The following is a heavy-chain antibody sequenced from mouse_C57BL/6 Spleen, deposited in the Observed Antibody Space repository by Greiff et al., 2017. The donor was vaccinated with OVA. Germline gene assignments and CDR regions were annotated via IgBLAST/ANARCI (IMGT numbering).Heavy chain of an antibody. D-gene: IGHD1-1*01. V-gene: IGHV1-39*01. CDR3: ARDYYGSSYGYFDV. CDR1: GYSFTDYN. Sequence: LVKPGASVKISCKASGYSFTDYNMNWVKQSNGKSLEWIGVINPNYGTTSYNQKFKGKATLTVDQSSSTAYMQLNSLTSEDSAVYYCARDYYGSSYGYFDVWGTGTTVTVSS. J-gene: IGHJ1*03. CDR2: INPNYGTT.